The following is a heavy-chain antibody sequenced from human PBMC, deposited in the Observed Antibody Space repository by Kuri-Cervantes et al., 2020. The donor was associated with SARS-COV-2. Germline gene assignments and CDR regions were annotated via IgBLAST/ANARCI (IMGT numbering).Heavy chain of an antibody. Sequence: ETLSLTCAASGFTFSTYATTWVRQAPGKGLDWVSSISGSGDTTYYADSVKGRFTISRDNSKNTLYLQMNSLIPEDTAVYYCAKDRVGGYWGQGTLVTVSS. CDR3: AKDRVGGY. CDR1: GFTFSTYA. D-gene: IGHD2-15*01. J-gene: IGHJ4*02. CDR2: ISGSGDTT. V-gene: IGHV3-23*01.